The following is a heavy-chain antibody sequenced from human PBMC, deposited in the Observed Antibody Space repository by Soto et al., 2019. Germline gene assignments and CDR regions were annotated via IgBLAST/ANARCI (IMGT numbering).Heavy chain of an antibody. V-gene: IGHV1-2*02. J-gene: IGHJ5*02. CDR2: IHPNSGDT. CDR3: ARELPRQSWKGLDP. D-gene: IGHD1-1*01. CDR1: GYTFTDHY. Sequence: QVQLVQSGAEVKEPGASVKVSCRTSGYTFTDHYINWVRQAPGQGPEYMGWIHPNSGDTKYTQRFQGRVTMTRDTSISTDYRELRRLTSDDTAVYYCARELPRQSWKGLDPWGQGTLVTVSS.